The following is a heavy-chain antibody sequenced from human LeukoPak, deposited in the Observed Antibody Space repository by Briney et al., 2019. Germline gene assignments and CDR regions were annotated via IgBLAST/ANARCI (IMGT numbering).Heavy chain of an antibody. Sequence: ASVKVSCKASGGTFSSYAISWVRQAPGQGLEWMGGIIPIFGTANYAQKFQGRVTITADESTSTAYMELSSLRSEDTAVYYCARDGGYCSSTSCYTTNYWGQGTLVTVSS. D-gene: IGHD2-2*01. V-gene: IGHV1-69*13. CDR1: GGTFSSYA. CDR3: ARDGGYCSSTSCYTTNY. CDR2: IIPIFGTA. J-gene: IGHJ4*02.